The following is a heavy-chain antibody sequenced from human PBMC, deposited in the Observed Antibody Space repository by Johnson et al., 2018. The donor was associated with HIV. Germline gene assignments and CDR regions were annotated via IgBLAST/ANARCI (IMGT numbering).Heavy chain of an antibody. D-gene: IGHD6-13*01. CDR3: ARDGQWGSTTWYSAFDI. J-gene: IGHJ3*02. CDR2: IGTAGEA. CDR1: GFTFRSYD. V-gene: IGHV3-13*01. Sequence: VQLVESGGDLIQPGGSLRLSCAASGFTFRSYDMHWVRQLTGKGLEWVSVIGTAGEAYYADSVKGRFTLSRDNSKNTLYLQMNSLRAEDTAVYYCARDGQWGSTTWYSAFDIWGQGTMVTVSS.